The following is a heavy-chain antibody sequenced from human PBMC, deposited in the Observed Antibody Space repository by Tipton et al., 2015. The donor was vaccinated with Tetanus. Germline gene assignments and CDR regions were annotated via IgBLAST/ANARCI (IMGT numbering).Heavy chain of an antibody. CDR2: ISGNGDDP. Sequence: SLRLSCAGSGFTFGSSAMTWVRQAPGKGLEWVSTISGNGDDPFCADSVKGRFTISRDNSKNTVSLQMNSLSAEDSAMYYCARGGHFSPFTYWGQGVLVTVSS. CDR3: ARGGHFSPFTY. J-gene: IGHJ4*02. V-gene: IGHV3-23*01. CDR1: GFTFGSSA. D-gene: IGHD3-10*01.